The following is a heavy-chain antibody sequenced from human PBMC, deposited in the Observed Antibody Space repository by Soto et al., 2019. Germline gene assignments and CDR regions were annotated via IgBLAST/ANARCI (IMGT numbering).Heavy chain of an antibody. CDR3: AKTPRQWLVYFDY. CDR2: IRSKAYGGTT. J-gene: IGHJ4*02. Sequence: GGSLRLSCAASGFTFSDAWMNWFRQAPGKGLEWVGFIRSKAYGGTTEYAASVKGRFTISRDDSKSIAYLQMNSLRAEDTAVYYCAKTPRQWLVYFDYWGQGALVTVSS. D-gene: IGHD6-19*01. CDR1: GFTFSDAW. V-gene: IGHV3-49*03.